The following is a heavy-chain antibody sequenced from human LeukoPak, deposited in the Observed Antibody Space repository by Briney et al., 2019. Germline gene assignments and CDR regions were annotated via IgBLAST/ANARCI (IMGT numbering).Heavy chain of an antibody. CDR3: ARGSCSSTSCFHNWFDP. D-gene: IGHD2-2*01. V-gene: IGHV4-39*07. CDR1: GGSISSSSFY. CDR2: IYYSGST. J-gene: IGHJ5*02. Sequence: SETLSLTCTVSGGSISSSSFYWRWLRQPPGKGLERIGSIYYSGSTNYNPSLKSRVTISVDTSKKQFSLKLSSVTAEDTAVYYCARGSCSSTSCFHNWFDPWGQGTLVTVSS.